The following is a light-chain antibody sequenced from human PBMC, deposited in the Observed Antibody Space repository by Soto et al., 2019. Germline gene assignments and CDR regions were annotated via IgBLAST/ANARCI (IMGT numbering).Light chain of an antibody. CDR1: QSISSY. Sequence: DIQMTQSPASLSASVGDRVTITCRASQSISSYLNWYQQKPGKAPKVLIFAASPFQSGVPSRFSRTASCSDFPLAINSLQPEDLPTYYFQQCYFTPRTFGHGTKLDIK. V-gene: IGKV1-39*01. CDR3: QQCYFTPRT. CDR2: AAS. J-gene: IGKJ2*01.